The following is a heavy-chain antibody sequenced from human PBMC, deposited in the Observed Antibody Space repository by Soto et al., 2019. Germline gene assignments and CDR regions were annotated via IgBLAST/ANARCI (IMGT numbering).Heavy chain of an antibody. V-gene: IGHV4-39*01. D-gene: IGHD3-9*01. CDR1: GGSISSSSYY. Sequence: TSETLSLTCTVSGGSISSSSYYWGWIRQPPGKGLEWIGSIYYSGSTYYKPSLKSRVTISVDTSKNQFSLKLSSVTAADTAVYYCARVYYDILTGEGYYYGMDVWGQGTTVTVSS. CDR2: IYYSGST. CDR3: ARVYYDILTGEGYYYGMDV. J-gene: IGHJ6*02.